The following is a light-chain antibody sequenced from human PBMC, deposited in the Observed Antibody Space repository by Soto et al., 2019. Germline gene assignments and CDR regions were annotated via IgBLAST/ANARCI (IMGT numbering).Light chain of an antibody. J-gene: IGKJ1*01. Sequence: DIVLTQSPAPLSLSPGERATLSCMASQSVSNNYLAWYQQQPGQAPRILIYGASNRATGIPDRFSGSGSGTDFTLTISRLDPEDFAVYYCQQYGSSGTLGQGTKVDIK. CDR1: QSVSNNY. CDR2: GAS. CDR3: QQYGSSGT. V-gene: IGKV3-20*01.